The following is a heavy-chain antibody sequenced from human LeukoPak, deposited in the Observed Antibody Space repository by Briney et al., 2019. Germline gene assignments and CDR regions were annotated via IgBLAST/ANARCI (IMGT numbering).Heavy chain of an antibody. CDR1: GGSISSSSYY. CDR2: IYYSGST. Sequence: SETLSLTCTVSGGSISSSSYYWGWIRQPPGKGLEWIGSIYYSGSTYYNPSLKSRVTISVDTSKNQFSLKLSSATAADTAVYYCARDYGDYVDAFDIWGQGTMVTVSS. J-gene: IGHJ3*02. V-gene: IGHV4-39*01. CDR3: ARDYGDYVDAFDI. D-gene: IGHD4-17*01.